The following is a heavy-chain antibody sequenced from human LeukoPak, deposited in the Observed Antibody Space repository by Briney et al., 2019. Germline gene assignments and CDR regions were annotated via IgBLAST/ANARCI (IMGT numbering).Heavy chain of an antibody. V-gene: IGHV3-9*01. J-gene: IGHJ4*02. CDR2: ISWNSGSI. Sequence: GRSLRLSCAASGFTFDDYAMHWVRQAPGKGLEWVSGISWNSGSIGYADSVKGRFTISRDNAKNFLYLQMNSLRAEDTALYYCAKDSQDYYDSTDFDYWGQGTLVTVSS. D-gene: IGHD3-22*01. CDR3: AKDSQDYYDSTDFDY. CDR1: GFTFDDYA.